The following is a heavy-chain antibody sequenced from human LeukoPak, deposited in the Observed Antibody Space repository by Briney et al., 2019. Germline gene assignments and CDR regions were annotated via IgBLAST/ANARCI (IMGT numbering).Heavy chain of an antibody. D-gene: IGHD3-10*01. CDR3: ARVTYGSGTYGAFDY. Sequence: GGSLRLSCAASGFTFSGHGMSWVRQAPGKGLEGVSTMSGRGDNTYYADAVKGRFTISRDNSKNTLYLQMNSLRAEDTAVYYCARVTYGSGTYGAFDYWGQGTLVTVSS. CDR1: GFTFSGHG. V-gene: IGHV3-23*01. J-gene: IGHJ4*02. CDR2: MSGRGDNT.